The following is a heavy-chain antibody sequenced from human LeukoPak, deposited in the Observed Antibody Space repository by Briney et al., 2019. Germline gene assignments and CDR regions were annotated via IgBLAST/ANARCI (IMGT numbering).Heavy chain of an antibody. CDR1: GFTFSSYA. D-gene: IGHD4-23*01. CDR3: ARDLDYGGYSNFDY. Sequence: GGSLRLSCAASGFTFSSYAMSWVRQAPGEGLEWVSAISGSGGTTYYADSVKGRFTISRDNAKNTLYLQMNSLRAEDTAVYYCARDLDYGGYSNFDYWGQGTLVTVSS. J-gene: IGHJ4*02. CDR2: ISGSGGTT. V-gene: IGHV3-23*01.